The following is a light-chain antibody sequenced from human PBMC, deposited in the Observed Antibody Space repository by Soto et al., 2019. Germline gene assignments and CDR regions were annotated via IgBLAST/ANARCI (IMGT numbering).Light chain of an antibody. Sequence: EIVMTQSPATLSVAPGERATLSCRASQSVSSNLAWYQQKPGQAPRLLIYGASTRATGIPARFSGSGSGTEFTLTISSLQSEDFAVSYCQQYNNWPTWYTFGQGTKLEIK. CDR1: QSVSSN. CDR2: GAS. V-gene: IGKV3-15*01. CDR3: QQYNNWPTWYT. J-gene: IGKJ2*01.